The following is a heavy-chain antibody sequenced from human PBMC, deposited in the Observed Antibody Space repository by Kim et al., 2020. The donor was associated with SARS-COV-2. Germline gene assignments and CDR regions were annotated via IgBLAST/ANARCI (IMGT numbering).Heavy chain of an antibody. CDR3: ATGYGSGSTFDY. J-gene: IGHJ4*02. D-gene: IGHD3-10*01. V-gene: IGHV3-53*01. Sequence: YYADSVKGRYTISKDKSKNTLYLQMDSLRAEDTAVYYCATGYGSGSTFDYWGQGTLVTVSS.